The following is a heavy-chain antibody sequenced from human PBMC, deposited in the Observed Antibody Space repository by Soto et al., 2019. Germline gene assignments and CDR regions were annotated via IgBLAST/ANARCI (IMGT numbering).Heavy chain of an antibody. V-gene: IGHV3-30*18. Sequence: QVQLVESGGGVVQPGRSLRLSCAASGFTFSSYAMHWVRQAPGKGLEWVAVISYDGTNKYFADSVKGRFTISRDNSKNTLYLQMNSLRAEDTAVYYCAKDLYKRLLTNNYYGMDVWGQGTTVTVSS. D-gene: IGHD3-22*01. CDR2: ISYDGTNK. J-gene: IGHJ6*02. CDR1: GFTFSSYA. CDR3: AKDLYKRLLTNNYYGMDV.